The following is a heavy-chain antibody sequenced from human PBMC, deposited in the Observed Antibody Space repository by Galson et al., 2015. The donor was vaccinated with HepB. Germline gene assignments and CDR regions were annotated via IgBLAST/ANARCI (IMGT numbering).Heavy chain of an antibody. V-gene: IGHV3-21*01. CDR1: GFTFSTYS. CDR3: ARDTVVVVVAALVFDI. J-gene: IGHJ3*02. Sequence: SLRLSCAASGFTFSTYSMNWVRQAPGKGLEWVSSISSSSSYIYYAASVKGRFTISRDNAKNSLYLQMNSLRAEDTAVYYCARDTVVVVVAALVFDIWGQGTMVTVSS. CDR2: ISSSSSYI. D-gene: IGHD2-15*01.